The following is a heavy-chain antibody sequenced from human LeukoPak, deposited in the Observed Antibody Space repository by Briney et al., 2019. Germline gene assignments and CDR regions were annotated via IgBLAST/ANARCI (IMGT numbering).Heavy chain of an antibody. CDR3: ALIPYYYGSGSSYLDAFDI. J-gene: IGHJ3*02. D-gene: IGHD3-10*01. V-gene: IGHV1-18*01. CDR1: GYTFTSYG. CDR2: ISAYNGNT. Sequence: ASVKVSCKASGYTFTSYGISWVRQAPGQGLEWMGWISAYNGNTNYAQKLQGRVTMTTDTSTSTAYMELRSLRSDDTAVYYCALIPYYYGSGSSYLDAFDIWGQGTMVTVSS.